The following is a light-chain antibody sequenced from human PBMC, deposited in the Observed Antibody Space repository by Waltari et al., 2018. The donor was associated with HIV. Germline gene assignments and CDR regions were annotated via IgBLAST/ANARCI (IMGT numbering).Light chain of an antibody. J-gene: IGKJ3*01. CDR1: QRVSSNY. CDR2: AAS. V-gene: IGKV3-20*01. Sequence: EIVLTQSPGTLSLSPGERATLSCRASQRVSSNYLAWYQQRPGQAPRLLMYAASSRATGIPDRFSGSGSGTDFTLAISRLETEDFAVYYCQQYGSSPFTFGPGTKVEIK. CDR3: QQYGSSPFT.